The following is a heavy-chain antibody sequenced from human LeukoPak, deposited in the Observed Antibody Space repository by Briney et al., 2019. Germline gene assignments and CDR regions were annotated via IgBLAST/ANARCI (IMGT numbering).Heavy chain of an antibody. V-gene: IGHV4-34*01. D-gene: IGHD3-22*01. J-gene: IGHJ4*02. CDR3: ARGPPEHYSDGSGYYYFDY. CDR2: INHSGNT. CDR1: GGSFSGYY. Sequence: SETLSLTCAVYGGSFSGYYWSWIRQPPGKGLEWVGEINHSGNTNYNPSLKSRVTISVDTSKNQFSLRLSSVTAADTAVYYCARGPPEHYSDGSGYYYFDYWGQGTLVTVSS.